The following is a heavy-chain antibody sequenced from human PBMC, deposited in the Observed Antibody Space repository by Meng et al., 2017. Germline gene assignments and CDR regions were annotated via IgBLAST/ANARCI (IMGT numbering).Heavy chain of an antibody. D-gene: IGHD5-18*01. V-gene: IGHV4-4*02. J-gene: IGHJ4*02. CDR2: IYHSGST. CDR3: ARDLDGYSYDLNYFDY. Sequence: SETLSLTCAVSGGSISSSNWWSWVRQPPGKGLEWIGEIYHSGSTNYNPSLKSRVTISVDKSKNQFSLKLSSVTAADTAVYYCARDLDGYSYDLNYFDYWGQGTLVTGSS. CDR1: GGSISSSNW.